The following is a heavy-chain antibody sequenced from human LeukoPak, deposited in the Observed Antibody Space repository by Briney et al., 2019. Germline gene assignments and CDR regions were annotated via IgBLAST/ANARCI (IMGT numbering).Heavy chain of an antibody. CDR3: ARDLPIDTAMVESNGFDY. CDR2: IKQDGSEK. J-gene: IGHJ4*02. Sequence: GGSLRLSCAASGFTFSSYWMSWVRQAPGKGLQWVANIKQDGSEKYYVDSVKGRFTISRDNAKNSLYLQMNSLRAEDTAVYYCARDLPIDTAMVESNGFDYWGQGTLVTVSS. D-gene: IGHD5-18*01. V-gene: IGHV3-7*01. CDR1: GFTFSSYW.